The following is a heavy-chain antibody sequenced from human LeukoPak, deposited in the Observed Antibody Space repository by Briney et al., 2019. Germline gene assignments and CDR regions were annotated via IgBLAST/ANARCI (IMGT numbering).Heavy chain of an antibody. J-gene: IGHJ4*02. D-gene: IGHD1-1*01. CDR3: ARDWKANSFDY. CDR1: EFTFTTYG. CDR2: IYYDGSNI. V-gene: IGHV3-33*01. Sequence: PGGSLRLSCAASEFTFTTYGMYWVRQAPGKGLEWVAFIYYDGSNIYYADYVKGRFTISRDIPKNTLYLQMDSLRAEDTAIYYCARDWKANSFDYWGQGTLVTVSS.